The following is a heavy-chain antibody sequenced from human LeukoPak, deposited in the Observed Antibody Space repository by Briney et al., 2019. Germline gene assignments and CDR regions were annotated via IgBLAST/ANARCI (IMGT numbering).Heavy chain of an antibody. CDR1: GGSISSYY. D-gene: IGHD1-26*01. Sequence: SETLSLTCTVSGGSISSYYWSWIRQPPGKGLEWIGYIYYIGSTNYNPSLKSRVTISVDTSKNQFSLKLSSVTAADTAVYYCARFYSGSSPYFDYWGQGTLVTVSS. CDR3: ARFYSGSSPYFDY. V-gene: IGHV4-59*01. CDR2: IYYIGST. J-gene: IGHJ4*02.